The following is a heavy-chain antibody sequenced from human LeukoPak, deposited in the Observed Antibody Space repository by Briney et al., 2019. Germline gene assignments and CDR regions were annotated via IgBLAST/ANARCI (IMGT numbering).Heavy chain of an antibody. Sequence: GGSLRLSCAASGFTFSTHAMSWVRQAPGKGLECVSVISGSGDSTHYADSVKGRFTISRDNAKNSLYLQMNSLRAEDMALYYCAKDIWEDIVVVPAAIRIGAFDIWGQGTMVTVSS. CDR1: GFTFSTHA. D-gene: IGHD2-2*02. V-gene: IGHV3-23*01. CDR2: ISGSGDST. CDR3: AKDIWEDIVVVPAAIRIGAFDI. J-gene: IGHJ3*02.